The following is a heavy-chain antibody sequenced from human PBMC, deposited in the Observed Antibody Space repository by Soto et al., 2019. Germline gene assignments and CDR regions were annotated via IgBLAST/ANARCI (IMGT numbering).Heavy chain of an antibody. CDR1: GGSISSYY. CDR3: ARGDPLYNWFDP. V-gene: IGHV4-59*01. Sequence: WETLSLTCAVSGGSISSYYWSWIRQPPGKGLEWIGYIYYSGSTNYNPSLKSRVTISVDTSKNQFSLKLSSVTAADTAVYYCARGDPLYNWFDPWGQGTLVTVSS. CDR2: IYYSGST. J-gene: IGHJ5*02.